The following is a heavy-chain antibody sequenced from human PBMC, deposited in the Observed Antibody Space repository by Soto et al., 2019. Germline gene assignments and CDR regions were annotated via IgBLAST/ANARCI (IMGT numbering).Heavy chain of an antibody. CDR1: VGSISMGGYN. CDR2: IYYSGST. CDR3: ASRGYSYGFSLGMDV. V-gene: IGHV4-31*03. Sequence: QVQLQESGPGLVKPSQTLSLTCTVSVGSISMGGYNWSWIRQHPGKGLEWIGYIYYSGSTYYNPSLKSRVTISVDTSKNQFSLKLSSVTAADTAVYYCASRGYSYGFSLGMDVWGQGTTVTVSS. J-gene: IGHJ6*02. D-gene: IGHD5-18*01.